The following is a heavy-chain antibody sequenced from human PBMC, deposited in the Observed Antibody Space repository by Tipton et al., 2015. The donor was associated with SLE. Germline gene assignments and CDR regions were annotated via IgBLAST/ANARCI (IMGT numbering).Heavy chain of an antibody. Sequence: SLRLSCAASGFTFSSYWMSWVRQAPGKGLEWVANIKQDGGEKYYVDFVKGRFTISRDNAKNSLYLQMNSPRAEDTAVYYCASVRRYSYPVFGAFDIWGRGTMVSVS. CDR1: GFTFSSYW. V-gene: IGHV3-7*01. CDR2: IKQDGGEK. CDR3: ASVRRYSYPVFGAFDI. D-gene: IGHD5-18*01. J-gene: IGHJ3*02.